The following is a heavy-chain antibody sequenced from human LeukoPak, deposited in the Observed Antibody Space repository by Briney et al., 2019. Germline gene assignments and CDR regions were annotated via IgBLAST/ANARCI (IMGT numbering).Heavy chain of an antibody. D-gene: IGHD1-1*01. CDR1: GFALSTSGVG. CDR2: IYWDDDK. J-gene: IGHJ4*02. V-gene: IGHV2-5*02. Sequence: PGPTLVNPTQTLTLTCTFSGFALSTSGVGVGWIRQPPGKALECLALIYWDDDKRYSPSLKTRLTITKDTSRNQVVLTMTNMDPVDTATYYCAHRLRGYNWNDGIFDYWGQGTLVTVSS. CDR3: AHRLRGYNWNDGIFDY.